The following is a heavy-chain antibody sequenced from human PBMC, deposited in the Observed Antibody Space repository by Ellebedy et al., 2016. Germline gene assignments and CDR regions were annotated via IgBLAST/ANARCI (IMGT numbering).Heavy chain of an antibody. CDR1: GFSFNNYA. Sequence: GGSLRLSCDASGFSFNNYAMTWVRQAPGKGLEWVSVIGGGGDGTDYADSVQGRFTISSANSKTTLYLQMNSLRADDTAVYYCAKDADYDDYGLFDYWGQGTLVTVSS. V-gene: IGHV3-23*01. D-gene: IGHD4-17*01. J-gene: IGHJ4*02. CDR3: AKDADYDDYGLFDY. CDR2: IGGGGDGT.